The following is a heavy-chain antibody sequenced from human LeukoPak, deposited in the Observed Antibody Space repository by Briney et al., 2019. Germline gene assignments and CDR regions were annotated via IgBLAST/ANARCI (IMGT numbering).Heavy chain of an antibody. Sequence: SESLSLTCTVSGGSISSYYWSWIPQPPGKGLEWIGYVYYSGSTKPNPSLKSRVTLYVDTSKNKISLWMCSVTAADTALYYCARTFGESYYYGRMDVWGQGTTVTV. J-gene: IGHJ6*02. V-gene: IGHV4-59*01. D-gene: IGHD3-16*01. CDR1: GGSISSYY. CDR2: VYYSGST. CDR3: ARTFGESYYYGRMDV.